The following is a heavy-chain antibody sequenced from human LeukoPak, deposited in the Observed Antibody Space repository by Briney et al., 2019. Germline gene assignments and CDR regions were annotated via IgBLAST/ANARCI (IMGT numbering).Heavy chain of an antibody. Sequence: GGSLRLSCAASGFTFSTYAMSWVRQAPGKWLEWVAAISGVSENTHYADSVKGRFTISRDNSKNTLCLQMNTLRADDTAIYYCAKDHVDWGSSFDSWGQGTQVTVSS. J-gene: IGHJ4*02. D-gene: IGHD3-9*01. CDR3: AKDHVDWGSSFDS. V-gene: IGHV3-23*01. CDR1: GFTFSTYA. CDR2: ISGVSENT.